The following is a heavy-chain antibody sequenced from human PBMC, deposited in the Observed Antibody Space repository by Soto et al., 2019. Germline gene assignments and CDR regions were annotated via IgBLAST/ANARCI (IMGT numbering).Heavy chain of an antibody. CDR1: GFTFSDYV. Sequence: EVQLLQSGGHLVRPGGSLRLSCVASGFTFSDYVMTWVRQSPEKGLEWVSTISVGGGSAYYADSVKGRFAISRDNSKNSLYLQLNSLRAEDTAVYYCVKDRAQHLRLGLGLEPWGQGTLVTVSS. D-gene: IGHD6-13*01. CDR3: VKDRAQHLRLGLGLEP. J-gene: IGHJ5*02. CDR2: ISVGGGSA. V-gene: IGHV3-23*01.